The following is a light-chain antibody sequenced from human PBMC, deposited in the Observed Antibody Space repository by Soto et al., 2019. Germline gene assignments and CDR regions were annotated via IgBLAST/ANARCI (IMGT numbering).Light chain of an antibody. J-gene: IGKJ1*01. CDR2: AAF. V-gene: IGKV1-6*01. CDR3: LQDYNYPRT. CDR1: QDIIND. Sequence: AIQMTQSPSSLSASVGDRVTITCRASQDIINDLGWYQQKPVNAHKLLIYAAFRLQSGVTSRFSGSGSGKDFTLTISGLQPEDVATSYCLQDYNYPRTFAQGKKVEIK.